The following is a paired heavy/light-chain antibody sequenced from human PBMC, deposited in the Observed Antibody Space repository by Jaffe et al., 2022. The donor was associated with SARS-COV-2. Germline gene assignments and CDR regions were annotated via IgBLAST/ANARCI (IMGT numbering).Heavy chain of an antibody. CDR3: ARRPYGSGSFDP. D-gene: IGHD3-10*01. V-gene: IGHV4-39*01. CDR1: GGSISSGSYH. J-gene: IGHJ5*02. Sequence: QVQLQESGPGLVKSAETLSLTCTVSGGSISSGSYHWVWIRQPPEKGLEWIGSVYYSGTTHYNPSLKSRVTISVGTSKRQFSLKLISVTAADTAVYYCARRPYGSGSFDPWGQGTLVTVSP. CDR2: VYYSGTT.
Light chain of an antibody. Sequence: QSALTQPASVSGSPGQSITISCTGTSSDIGTYNYVSWYQQHPGRAPKLMIYDVTNRPSGVSNRFFGSKSGNTASLTISGLQAEDEGVYYCNSYTTTSTWVFGGGTRLTVL. V-gene: IGLV2-14*03. CDR2: DVT. J-gene: IGLJ2*01. CDR3: NSYTTTSTWV. CDR1: SSDIGTYNY.